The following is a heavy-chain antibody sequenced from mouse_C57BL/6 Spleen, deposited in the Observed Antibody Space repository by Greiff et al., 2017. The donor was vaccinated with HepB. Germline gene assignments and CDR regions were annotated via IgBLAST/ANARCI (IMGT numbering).Heavy chain of an antibody. J-gene: IGHJ3*01. CDR3: ARVWGGGNERGFFAY. CDR1: GYTFTDYY. V-gene: IGHV1-76*01. CDR2: IYPGSGNT. Sequence: QVQLQQSGAELVRPGASVKLSCKASGYTFTDYYINWVKQRPGQGLEWIARIYPGSGNTYYNEKFTGKATLTAEKSSSTAYMQLSSLTSEDSAVYFCARVWGGGNERGFFAYWGQGTLVTVSA. D-gene: IGHD1-1*02.